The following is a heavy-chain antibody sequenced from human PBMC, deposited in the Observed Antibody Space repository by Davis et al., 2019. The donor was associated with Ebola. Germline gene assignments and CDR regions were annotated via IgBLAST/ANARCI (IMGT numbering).Heavy chain of an antibody. CDR1: AGSFSGYY. D-gene: IGHD6-19*01. Sequence: PSETLSLTCAVYAGSFSGYYWRWIRQPPGKGLEWIGYIYYSGSTNYNPSLKSRVTISVDTSKNQFSLKLSSVTAADTAVYYCARRGYSSGWPRVDVWGQGTTVTVSS. J-gene: IGHJ6*02. CDR2: IYYSGST. CDR3: ARRGYSSGWPRVDV. V-gene: IGHV4-59*08.